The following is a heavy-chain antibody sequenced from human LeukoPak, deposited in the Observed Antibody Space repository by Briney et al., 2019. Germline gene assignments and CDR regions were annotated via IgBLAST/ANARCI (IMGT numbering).Heavy chain of an antibody. CDR1: GYTFTDYY. J-gene: IGHJ5*02. Sequence: ASVKVSCKASGYTFTDYYIHWVRQATGQGLEWMGWINSNSGGKNYAQKFQGRVTMTRDSYITTAYMEVSRLRSDDTAVYYCARSPNRGDWFDPWGQGTQVTVSS. V-gene: IGHV1-2*02. D-gene: IGHD2/OR15-2a*01. CDR3: ARSPNRGDWFDP. CDR2: INSNSGGK.